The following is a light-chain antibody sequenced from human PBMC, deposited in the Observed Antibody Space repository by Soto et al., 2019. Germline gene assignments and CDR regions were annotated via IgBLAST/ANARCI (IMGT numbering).Light chain of an antibody. CDR3: ISYTDRQSYL. CDR1: SSDIGSYNH. J-gene: IGLJ1*01. CDR2: AVS. V-gene: IGLV2-14*03. Sequence: QSVLTQPASVSGSPGQSITISCSGTSSDIGSYNHVAWYQQFPGKSPKLMIYAVSDRPPGLSDRFSGSKSGITASLTISGLPPEDEADYYCISYTDRQSYLFGTGTKVTVL.